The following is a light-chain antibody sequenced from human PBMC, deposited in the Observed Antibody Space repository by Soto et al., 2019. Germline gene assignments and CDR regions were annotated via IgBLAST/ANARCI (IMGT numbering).Light chain of an antibody. CDR3: LLYYGGVQLI. CDR2: DTT. V-gene: IGLV7-43*01. J-gene: IGLJ2*01. Sequence: VTLPACASSTGAVTKNNYPNWFQQKPGQPPRALIYDTTTKYSWTPARFSGSLLGGKAALTLSGVQPEDEADYHCLLYYGGVQLIFGGGTKLTVL. CDR1: TGAVTKNNY.